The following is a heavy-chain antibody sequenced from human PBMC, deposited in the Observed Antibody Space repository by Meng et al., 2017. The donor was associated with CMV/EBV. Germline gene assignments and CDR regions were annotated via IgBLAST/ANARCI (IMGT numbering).Heavy chain of an antibody. CDR3: ARGQGDFWSGYSVYYYYGMDV. CDR1: GGSFSGYY. CDR2: INHSGST. J-gene: IGHJ6*02. D-gene: IGHD3-3*01. Sequence: GSLRLSCAVYGGSFSGYYWSWIRQPPGKGLVWIGEINHSGSTNYNPSLKSRVTISVDTSKNQFSLKLSSVTAADTAVYYCARGQGDFWSGYSVYYYYGMDVWGQGTTVTVSS. V-gene: IGHV4-34*01.